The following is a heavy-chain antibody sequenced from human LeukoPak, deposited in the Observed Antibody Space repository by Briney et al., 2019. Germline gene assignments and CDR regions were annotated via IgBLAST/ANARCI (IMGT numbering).Heavy chain of an antibody. CDR1: GGSFSGYY. J-gene: IGHJ6*02. V-gene: IGHV4-34*01. CDR2: INHSGST. D-gene: IGHD6-13*01. CDR3: AGSSWFYYYYGMDV. Sequence: SETLSLTCAVYGGSFSGYYWSWIRQPPGKGLEWIGEINHSGSTNYNPSLKSRVTISVDTSKNQFSLKLSSVTAADTAVYYCAGSSWFYYYYGMDVWGQGTTVTVSS.